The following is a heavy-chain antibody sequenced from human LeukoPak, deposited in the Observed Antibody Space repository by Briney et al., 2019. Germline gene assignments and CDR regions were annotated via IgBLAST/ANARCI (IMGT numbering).Heavy chain of an antibody. D-gene: IGHD3-10*01. CDR2: ISSSGSTI. CDR1: GFTFSSYK. Sequence: GGSLRLSCAASGFTFSSYKMNWVRQAPGKGLEWVSYISSSGSTIYYADSVKGRFTISRDNAKNSLYLQMNSLRAEDTAVYYCASVYGSGSQGVFDYWGQGTLVTVSS. CDR3: ASVYGSGSQGVFDY. V-gene: IGHV3-48*03. J-gene: IGHJ4*02.